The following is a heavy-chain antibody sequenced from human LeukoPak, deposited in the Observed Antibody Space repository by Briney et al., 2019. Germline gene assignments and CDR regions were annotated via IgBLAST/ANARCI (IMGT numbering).Heavy chain of an antibody. J-gene: IGHJ4*02. CDR1: GFTFRSHA. V-gene: IGHV3-30*18. CDR2: GSYDGSNK. CDR3: AKTYSDYDFADY. Sequence: GGSLRLSCATSGFTFRSHAMHWVHQAPGRGLEWVAIGSYDGSNKYYADSVKGRFTISRDNSKNTLYLQMNSLRAEDTAVYYCAKTYSDYDFADYWGQGTLVTVSS. D-gene: IGHD5-12*01.